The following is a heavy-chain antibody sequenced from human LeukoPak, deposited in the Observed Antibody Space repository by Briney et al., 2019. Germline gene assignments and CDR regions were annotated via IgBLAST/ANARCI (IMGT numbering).Heavy chain of an antibody. CDR1: GFTVSSNY. V-gene: IGHV3-66*01. CDR2: IYSGGTT. D-gene: IGHD5-18*01. Sequence: PGGSLRPSCAASGFTVSSNYMSWVRQAPGKGLEWVSVIYSGGTTYYADSVKGRFTISRDNSKNTLHLQMNSLRAEDTTVYYCARDQYSYAHAAHWGQGTLVTVSS. CDR3: ARDQYSYAHAAH. J-gene: IGHJ4*02.